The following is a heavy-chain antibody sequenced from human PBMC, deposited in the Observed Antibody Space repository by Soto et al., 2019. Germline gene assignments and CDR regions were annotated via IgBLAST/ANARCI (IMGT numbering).Heavy chain of an antibody. D-gene: IGHD3-22*01. CDR3: ARDMGVNYYDSGFDY. V-gene: IGHV1-18*01. CDR2: ISAYNGNT. Sequence: XSVKVSCKASGYTFTSYGISWVRQAPGQGLEWMGWISAYNGNTNYSQKLQGRVTMTTDTSTSTAYMELRSLRSDDTAVYYCARDMGVNYYDSGFDYWGQGTLVTVSS. CDR1: GYTFTSYG. J-gene: IGHJ4*02.